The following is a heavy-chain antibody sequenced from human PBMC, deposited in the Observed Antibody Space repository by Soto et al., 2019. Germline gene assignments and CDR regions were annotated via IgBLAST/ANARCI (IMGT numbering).Heavy chain of an antibody. V-gene: IGHV3-30*18. Sequence: ESGGGVVQPGRSLRLSCAASGFTFSSYGIHWVRQAPGKGLEWVAVISHDGSNKYYADSVKGRFTISRDNSKNTVYLQMNSLRAEDTAVYYCAKEGIQLWSAFDYWGQGTLVTVFS. CDR2: ISHDGSNK. J-gene: IGHJ4*02. CDR1: GFTFSSYG. CDR3: AKEGIQLWSAFDY. D-gene: IGHD5-18*01.